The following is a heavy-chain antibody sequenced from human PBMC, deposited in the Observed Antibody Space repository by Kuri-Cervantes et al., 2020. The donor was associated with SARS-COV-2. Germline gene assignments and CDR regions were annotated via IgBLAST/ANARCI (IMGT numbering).Heavy chain of an antibody. J-gene: IGHJ3*02. CDR3: AREGNEDAFET. CDR1: GYTFTGYY. Sequence: ASVKVSCKASGYTFTGYYMHWVRQAPGQGLEWMGWINPNSGGTNYARKFQGWVTMTRDTSISTVYMELSRLRSDDTAVYYCAREGNEDAFETWGQGTRVTVSS. V-gene: IGHV1-2*04. CDR2: INPNSGGT.